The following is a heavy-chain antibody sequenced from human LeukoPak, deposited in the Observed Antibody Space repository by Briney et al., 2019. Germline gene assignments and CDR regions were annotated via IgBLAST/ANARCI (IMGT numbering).Heavy chain of an antibody. D-gene: IGHD6-19*01. CDR3: AKDQGQWLTWWFDP. V-gene: IGHV3-23*01. CDR2: ISGSGGST. J-gene: IGHJ5*02. CDR1: GFTFSSYT. Sequence: GGSLRLSCAVSGFTFSSYTMRWVRQAPGKGLEWVSGISGSGGSTSYADSVKGRFTISRDNSKNTLYLQMNSLRAEDTAVYYCAKDQGQWLTWWFDPWGQGTLVTVSS.